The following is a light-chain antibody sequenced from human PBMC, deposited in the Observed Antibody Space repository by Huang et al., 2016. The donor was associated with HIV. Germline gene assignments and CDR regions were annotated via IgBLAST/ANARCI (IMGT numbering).Light chain of an antibody. CDR2: DAS. CDR1: QDISNY. J-gene: IGKJ4*01. Sequence: DIQMTQSPSSLSASVGDRVTITCQASQDISNYLNWYQQKPGKAPKLLIYDASNLETGVPSKVSGSGSGTDFTCTISSLQPEDIATYYCQQYDNLPPLTFGGGTKVEIK. V-gene: IGKV1-33*01. CDR3: QQYDNLPPLT.